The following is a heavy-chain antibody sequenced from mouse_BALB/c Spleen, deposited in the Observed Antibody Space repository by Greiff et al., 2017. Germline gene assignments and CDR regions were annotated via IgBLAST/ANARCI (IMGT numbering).Heavy chain of an antibody. D-gene: IGHD1-1*01. CDR1: GFTFSSYA. J-gene: IGHJ2*01. Sequence: EVQVVESGGGLVKPGGSLKLSCAASGFTFSSYAMSWVRQTPEKRLEWVASISSGGSTYYPDSVKGRFTISRDNARNILYLQMSSLRSEDTAMYYCARVITTVPDYWGQGTTLTVSS. CDR2: ISSGGST. V-gene: IGHV5-6-5*01. CDR3: ARVITTVPDY.